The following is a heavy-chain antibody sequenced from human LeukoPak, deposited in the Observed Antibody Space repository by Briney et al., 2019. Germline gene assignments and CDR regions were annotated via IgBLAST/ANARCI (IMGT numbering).Heavy chain of an antibody. CDR1: GFSLSNYW. J-gene: IGHJ4*02. V-gene: IGHV3-74*01. CDR2: MNSDGSAT. CDR3: AKGPNYFDC. Sequence: GGSLRLSCAASGFSLSNYWMHWVRQAPGKGLVWVTRMNSDGSATYYADSVKGRITIPTDNAKNTLYLQMNSLRAEDTAMYFCAKGPNYFDCCGQGTLVTVSS.